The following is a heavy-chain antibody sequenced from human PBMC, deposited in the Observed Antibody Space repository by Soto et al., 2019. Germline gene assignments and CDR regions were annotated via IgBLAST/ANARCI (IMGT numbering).Heavy chain of an antibody. CDR3: AKMAAAGCIDY. CDR1: GFTFSSYA. CDR2: MSGSGGST. J-gene: IGHJ4*02. Sequence: SLRLSCAASGFTFSSYAMSWVHQPTGKGLEWVSAMSGSGGSTYYADSVKGRFTISRDNSKNTLYLQMNSLRAEDTAVYYCAKMAAAGCIDYWGQGTLVTVSS. D-gene: IGHD6-13*01. V-gene: IGHV3-23*01.